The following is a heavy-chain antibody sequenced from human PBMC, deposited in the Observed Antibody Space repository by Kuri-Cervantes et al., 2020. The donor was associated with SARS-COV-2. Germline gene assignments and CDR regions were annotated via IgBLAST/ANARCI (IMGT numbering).Heavy chain of an antibody. CDR1: GYTFTSYA. CDR2: INAGNGNT. Sequence: ASVKVSCKASGYTFTSYAMHWVRQAPGQRLEWMGWINAGNGNTKYSQKFQGRVTITRDTSASTAYMELSSLRSEDTAVYYCARAMWPYHYDSSGLIFDYWGQGTLVTVSS. V-gene: IGHV1-3*01. CDR3: ARAMWPYHYDSSGLIFDY. D-gene: IGHD3-22*01. J-gene: IGHJ4*02.